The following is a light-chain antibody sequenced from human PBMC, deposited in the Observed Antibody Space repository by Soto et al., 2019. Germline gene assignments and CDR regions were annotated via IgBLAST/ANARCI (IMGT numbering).Light chain of an antibody. CDR3: QQYNKWCT. CDR2: GAS. J-gene: IGKJ1*01. V-gene: IGKV3-20*01. CDR1: QSVGSDY. Sequence: EIVLTQSPGTLSLSPGERATLSCRASQSVGSDYLAWYQQKPGQAPRILIFGASGRATGIPDRFSGSGSGTEFTLTISSLQSEDFAVYYCQQYNKWCTLGQGNKV.